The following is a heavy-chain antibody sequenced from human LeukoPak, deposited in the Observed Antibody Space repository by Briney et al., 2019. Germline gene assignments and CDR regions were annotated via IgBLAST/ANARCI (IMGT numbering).Heavy chain of an antibody. CDR3: AREDTAMVVYYYYYGMDV. V-gene: IGHV3-7*01. CDR2: IKQDGSEK. Sequence: GGPLRLSYAASGFPFSSYWMRWVRQAPGKGREWGANIKQDGSEKYYVDSVKGRFTISRDNAKNSLYLQMNSLRAEDTAVYYCAREDTAMVVYYYYYGMDVWGQGTTVTVSS. CDR1: GFPFSSYW. D-gene: IGHD5-18*01. J-gene: IGHJ6*02.